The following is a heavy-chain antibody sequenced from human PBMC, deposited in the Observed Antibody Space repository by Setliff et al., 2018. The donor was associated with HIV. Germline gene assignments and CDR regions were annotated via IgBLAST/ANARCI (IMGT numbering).Heavy chain of an antibody. D-gene: IGHD5-12*01. CDR3: ARQPRWLQFPRYFDY. Sequence: PSETLSLTCSVSGDSISSESSFWSWVRQYPGKGLELIGYISHSGNTYYTPSLESRITLSVDTSKNQFSLKLSSVTAADTAVYYCARQPRWLQFPRYFDYWGQGTLVTVSS. CDR1: GDSISSESSF. CDR2: ISHSGNT. J-gene: IGHJ4*02. V-gene: IGHV4-31*03.